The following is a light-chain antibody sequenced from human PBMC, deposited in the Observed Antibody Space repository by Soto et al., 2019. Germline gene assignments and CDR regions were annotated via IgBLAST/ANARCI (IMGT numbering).Light chain of an antibody. V-gene: IGLV3-21*02. CDR3: QVWDSSSDLV. CDR1: NIGSKS. J-gene: IGLJ1*01. CDR2: DDS. Sequence: YELTQPPSVSVAPGQTARITCGGNNIGSKSVHWYQQKPGQAPVLVVYDDSGRPSGIPERFSGSNSGNTATLTISRVEAGDEADYYCQVWDSSSDLVFGTVTKVTVL.